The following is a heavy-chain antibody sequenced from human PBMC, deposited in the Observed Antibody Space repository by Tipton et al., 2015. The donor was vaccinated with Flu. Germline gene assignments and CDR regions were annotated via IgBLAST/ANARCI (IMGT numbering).Heavy chain of an antibody. CDR1: GGSISSGDYY. Sequence: TLSLTCTVSGGSISSGDYYWGWIRQPPGKGLEWIGSIDHSGTTYYNPSLKSRVTISVDTSKNQFSLKLSSVTAADTAVFYCASHSYSRGRAGHWGQGTLVTVSS. CDR3: ASHSYSRGRAGH. D-gene: IGHD4-11*01. V-gene: IGHV4-39*07. J-gene: IGHJ4*02. CDR2: IDHSGTT.